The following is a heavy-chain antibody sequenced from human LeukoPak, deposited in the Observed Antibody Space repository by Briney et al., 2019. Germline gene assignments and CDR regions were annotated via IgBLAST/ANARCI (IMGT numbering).Heavy chain of an antibody. D-gene: IGHD2-15*01. J-gene: IGHJ4*02. CDR1: GGSISSGSYY. CDR2: SYYSGRT. CDR3: ARAGYCSGGSCYSLDY. V-gene: IGHV4-39*06. Sequence: SETLSLTCTVSGGSISSGSYYWGWIRQPPGKGLEWSGSSYYSGRTYYNPSLKSRVTISVETSKNQVTLKLSSVTAADTAGYYCARAGYCSGGSCYSLDYWGQGTLVTVSS.